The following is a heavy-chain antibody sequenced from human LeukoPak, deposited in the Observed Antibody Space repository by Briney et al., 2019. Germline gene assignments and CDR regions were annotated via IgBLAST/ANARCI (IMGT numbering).Heavy chain of an antibody. V-gene: IGHV4-4*07. J-gene: IGHJ4*02. CDR2: IYTSGST. D-gene: IGHD6-13*01. CDR1: GGSFSGYY. CDR3: ARDVVAAAGTWDY. Sequence: SETLSLTCGVYGGSFSGYYWSWIRQPAGKGLEWIGRIYTSGSTNYNPSLKSRVTMSVDTSKNQFSLKLSSVSAADTAVYYCARDVVAAAGTWDYWGQGTLVTVSS.